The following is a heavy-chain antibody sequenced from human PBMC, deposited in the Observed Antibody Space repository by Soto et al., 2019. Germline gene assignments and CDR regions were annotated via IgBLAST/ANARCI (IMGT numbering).Heavy chain of an antibody. J-gene: IGHJ4*02. Sequence: SETLSLTCTVSGGSINNYYWSWIRQPPGKGLEWIGYIYYSGDTKYNPSLKSRVTILLDTAENQFSLKLSSVTAADTAVYYCARQLDTGYDLIFGYWGQGTLVTVSS. D-gene: IGHD5-12*01. CDR2: IYYSGDT. CDR1: GGSINNYY. CDR3: ARQLDTGYDLIFGY. V-gene: IGHV4-59*01.